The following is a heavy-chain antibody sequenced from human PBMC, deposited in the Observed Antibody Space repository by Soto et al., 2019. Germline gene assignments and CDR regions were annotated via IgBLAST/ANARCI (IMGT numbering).Heavy chain of an antibody. CDR1: GYNFTANW. J-gene: IGHJ4*02. V-gene: IGHV5-10-1*01. Sequence: GESLKISCKTSGYNFTANWIAWVRQVPGKGLEYMGRIDPDDSYSNYSPSFEGHVTLSVDKSVNTAFLQWSSLKASDTAMYYCARLYETSNYYCSTVTTSIDYWGQGTLVTVSS. CDR2: IDPDDSYS. CDR3: ARLYETSNYYCSTVTTSIDY. D-gene: IGHD4-17*01.